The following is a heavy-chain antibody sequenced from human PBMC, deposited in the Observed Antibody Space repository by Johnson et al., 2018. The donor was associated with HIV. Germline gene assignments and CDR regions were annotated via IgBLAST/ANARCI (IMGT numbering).Heavy chain of an antibody. V-gene: IGHV3-30*03. Sequence: QVQLVESGGGVVQHGRSLRLSCAASGFTFSSYGMHWVRQAPGKGLEWVAVISYDGSNKYYADSVKGRFTISRDNSKNTLYLQMNSLRAEDTAVYYCARGDCSGGSCDSEGATDAFDIWGQGTKVTVSS. D-gene: IGHD2-15*01. CDR2: ISYDGSNK. J-gene: IGHJ3*02. CDR1: GFTFSSYG. CDR3: ARGDCSGGSCDSEGATDAFDI.